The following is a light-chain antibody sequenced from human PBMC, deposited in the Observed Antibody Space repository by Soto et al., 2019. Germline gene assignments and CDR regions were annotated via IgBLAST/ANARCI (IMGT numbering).Light chain of an antibody. V-gene: IGKV1-39*01. CDR2: AAS. CDR3: QQSYSTPIT. J-gene: IGKJ5*01. CDR1: QSISTY. Sequence: DIQLTKSPSSLSASVGDRVTLSCMASQSISTYLNWYQQKPGKAPELLIYAASSLQTKVPSRFSGSGSGTDFTLTISSLQPEDFATYFCQQSYSTPITFGQGTRLEIK.